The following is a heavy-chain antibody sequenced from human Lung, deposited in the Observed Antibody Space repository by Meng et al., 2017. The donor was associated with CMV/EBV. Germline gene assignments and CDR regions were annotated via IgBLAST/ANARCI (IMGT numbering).Heavy chain of an antibody. V-gene: IGHV4-39*07. CDR2: IYYSEST. CDR1: GGSISSSSYY. D-gene: IGHD3-16*02. CDR3: ARGLNFRITLGEVIVMGNWFDH. J-gene: IGHJ5*02. Sequence: SXTLSLXCTVSGGSISSSSYYWGWIRQPPGKGLEWIGSIYYSESTYYNLSPKIRVTISVDTTKNQFSLKLSSVTVADAAVYYCARGLNFRITLGEVIVMGNWFDHWGQGTXVTVSS.